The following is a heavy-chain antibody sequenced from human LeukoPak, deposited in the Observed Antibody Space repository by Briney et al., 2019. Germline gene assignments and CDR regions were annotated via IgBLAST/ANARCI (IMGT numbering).Heavy chain of an antibody. CDR3: ANGLLGYCSGGSCPRYFQH. CDR1: GFTFDDYA. Sequence: GRSLRLSCAASGFTFDDYAMHWVRQAPGKGLEWVSGISWNSGSIGYADSVKGRFTISRDNSKNTLYLQMNSLRAEDTAVYYCANGLLGYCSGGSCPRYFQHWGQGTLVTVSS. V-gene: IGHV3-9*01. CDR2: ISWNSGSI. D-gene: IGHD2-15*01. J-gene: IGHJ1*01.